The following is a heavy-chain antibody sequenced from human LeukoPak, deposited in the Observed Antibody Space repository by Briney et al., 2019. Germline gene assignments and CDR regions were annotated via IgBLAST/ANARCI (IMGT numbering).Heavy chain of an antibody. CDR1: GVSISSSNNF. Sequence: SETLSLTCTVSGVSISSSNNFWCWIRQHPGKGLEWIGSMHYRGTTYYIPSLKSRVTISVDTSKNQFSLKLSSVTAADTAVYYCARHEEEDGYNAKTFDFWGQGTPVTVSS. V-gene: IGHV4-39*01. D-gene: IGHD5-24*01. J-gene: IGHJ4*02. CDR2: MHYRGTT. CDR3: ARHEEEDGYNAKTFDF.